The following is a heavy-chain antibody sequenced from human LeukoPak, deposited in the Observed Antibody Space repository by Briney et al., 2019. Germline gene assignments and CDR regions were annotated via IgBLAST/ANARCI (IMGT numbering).Heavy chain of an antibody. CDR1: GFTFSTYA. J-gene: IGHJ3*02. Sequence: GGSLRLSCVVSGFTFSTYAMSWVRQAPGKGLEWVSGISASGGSAYYADSVKGRFTISRDNSKNTLYLQMNSLRAEDTAVYYCARSYSSSPYDAFDIWGQGAMVTVSS. CDR3: ARSYSSSPYDAFDI. CDR2: ISASGGSA. D-gene: IGHD6-6*01. V-gene: IGHV3-23*01.